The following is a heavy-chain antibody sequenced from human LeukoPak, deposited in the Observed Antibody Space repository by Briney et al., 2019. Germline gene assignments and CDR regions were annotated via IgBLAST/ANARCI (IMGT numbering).Heavy chain of an antibody. V-gene: IGHV3-23*01. Sequence: PGGSLRLSCAASGFTFSSYAMSWVRQAPGKGLEWVSAISGSGGSTYYADSVKVRFTISRDNSKNTLYLQMNSLRAEDTAVYYCANAPLAAASTNYFDYWGQGTLVTVSS. J-gene: IGHJ4*02. CDR1: GFTFSSYA. CDR3: ANAPLAAASTNYFDY. D-gene: IGHD6-13*01. CDR2: ISGSGGST.